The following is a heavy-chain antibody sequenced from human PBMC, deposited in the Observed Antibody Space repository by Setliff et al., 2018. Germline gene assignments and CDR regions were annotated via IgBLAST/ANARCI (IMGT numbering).Heavy chain of an antibody. CDR3: ARDGGFRSGTWSLDQ. D-gene: IGHD3-16*02. CDR2: VSFSGST. J-gene: IGHJ4*02. CDR1: GGSINTNYYY. V-gene: IGHV4-39*07. Sequence: SETLSLTCIVSGGSINTNYYYWGWVRQPPGKGLEWIGTVSFSGSTYFNPSLKSRATILRDTSTNQFSLKLTSVTATDTAMYYCARDGGFRSGTWSLDQWGQGTLGTVS.